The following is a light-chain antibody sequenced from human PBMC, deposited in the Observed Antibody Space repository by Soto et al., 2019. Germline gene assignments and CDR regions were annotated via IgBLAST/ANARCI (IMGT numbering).Light chain of an antibody. CDR1: QSVSSN. J-gene: IGKJ4*01. Sequence: MTQSPATLSVSPGERATLSCRASQSVSSNLAWYQQKPGQAPRLLIYGASTRATGTPARFSGSGSGTEFTLTISSLQSEDFAVYYCQQYNNWPFLTFGGGTKVDIK. V-gene: IGKV3-15*01. CDR2: GAS. CDR3: QQYNNWPFLT.